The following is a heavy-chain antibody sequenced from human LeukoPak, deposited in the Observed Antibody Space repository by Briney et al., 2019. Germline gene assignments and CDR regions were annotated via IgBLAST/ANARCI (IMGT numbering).Heavy chain of an antibody. CDR2: ISSSSTI. CDR1: GFTFSSYS. D-gene: IGHD3-3*01. J-gene: IGHJ4*02. CDR3: ARGVVIIDY. Sequence: GGSLRLSCAASGFTFSSYSMNWVRQAPGKGLEWVSYISSSSTIYYADSVKGRFTISRDNAKNSLYLQMNSLRDEDTAVYYCARGVVIIDYWGQGTPVTVSS. V-gene: IGHV3-48*02.